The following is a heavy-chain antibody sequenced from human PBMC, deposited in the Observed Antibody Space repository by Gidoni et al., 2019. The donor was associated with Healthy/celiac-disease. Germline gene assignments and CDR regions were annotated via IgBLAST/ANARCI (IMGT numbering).Heavy chain of an antibody. J-gene: IGHJ6*02. D-gene: IGHD2-15*01. CDR3: ARGIVNCSGGSCYSNYYYYGMDV. CDR1: GFTFSSYG. V-gene: IGHV3-33*01. Sequence: QVQLVESGGGVVQPGRSLRLSCAASGFTFSSYGLPWVRPAPGKGLEWVAVIWYDGSNKYYADSVKGRFTISRDNSKNTLYLQMNSLRAEDTAVYYCARGIVNCSGGSCYSNYYYYGMDVWGQGTTVTVSS. CDR2: IWYDGSNK.